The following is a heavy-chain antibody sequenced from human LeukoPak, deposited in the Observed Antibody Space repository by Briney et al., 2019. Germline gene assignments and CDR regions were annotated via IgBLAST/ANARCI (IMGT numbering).Heavy chain of an antibody. Sequence: GGSLRLSCAASGFTFSSYSMNWVRQAPGKGLEWVSYISSSSSTIYYADSVKGRFTISRDNAKNSLYLQMNSLRAEDTAVYYCARAAIAAARIYYYMDVWGKGTTVTVSS. D-gene: IGHD6-13*01. V-gene: IGHV3-48*01. CDR1: GFTFSSYS. CDR2: ISSSSSTI. J-gene: IGHJ6*03. CDR3: ARAAIAAARIYYYMDV.